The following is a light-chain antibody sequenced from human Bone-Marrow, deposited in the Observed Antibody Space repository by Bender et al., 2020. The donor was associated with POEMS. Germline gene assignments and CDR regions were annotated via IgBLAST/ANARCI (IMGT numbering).Light chain of an antibody. CDR1: NFGSNS. J-gene: IGLJ2*01. Sequence: SYVLIQPASVSVAAGETARIACAGNNFGSNSVHWYQQKPGQAPVLGVSGGSDRPSGIRDRFSGANSGNTATLTISRLEAGDEAAYYCQVWESGTDHVVVFGGGTKLTVL. CDR3: QVWESGTDHVVV. V-gene: IGLV3-21*02. CDR2: GGS.